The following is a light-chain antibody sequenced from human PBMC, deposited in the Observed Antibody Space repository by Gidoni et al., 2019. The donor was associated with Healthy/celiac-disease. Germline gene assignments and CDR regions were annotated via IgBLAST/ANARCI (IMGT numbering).Light chain of an antibody. CDR3: QQSYSTSRT. V-gene: IGKV1-39*01. J-gene: IGKJ2*01. CDR1: QSISSY. Sequence: RVTITCRASQSISSYLNWYQQKPGKAPKLLIYAASSLQSGVPSRFSCSGSGTDFTLTISSLQPEDFATYYCQQSYSTSRTFGQXTKLEIK. CDR2: AAS.